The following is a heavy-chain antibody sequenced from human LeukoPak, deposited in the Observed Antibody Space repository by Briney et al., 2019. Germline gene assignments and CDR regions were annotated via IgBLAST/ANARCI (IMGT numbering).Heavy chain of an antibody. J-gene: IGHJ4*02. CDR3: ARDAGRYFDWLGY. Sequence: RSLRLSCAASGFTFSSYGMHWVRQAPGKGLEWVAVIWYDGSNKYYADSVKGRFTISRDNSKNTLYLQMNSLRAEDTAVYYCARDAGRYFDWLGYWGQGTLVTVSS. CDR1: GFTFSSYG. V-gene: IGHV3-33*01. D-gene: IGHD3-9*01. CDR2: IWYDGSNK.